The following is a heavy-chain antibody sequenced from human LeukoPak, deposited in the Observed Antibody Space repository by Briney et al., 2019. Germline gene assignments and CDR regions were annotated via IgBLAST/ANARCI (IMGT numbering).Heavy chain of an antibody. V-gene: IGHV3-21*05. Sequence: GGSLRLTCAASGFTFSSYIWNWVRQAPGKGLEWVAYICSSSAYIYYADSVKGRFPISRDNAKSSLFLQMNSLRDEDTAVYYCATSSIALAGTVDYWGQGTLVSVSS. J-gene: IGHJ4*02. CDR2: ICSSSAYI. CDR3: ATSSIALAGTVDY. D-gene: IGHD6-19*01. CDR1: GFTFSSYI.